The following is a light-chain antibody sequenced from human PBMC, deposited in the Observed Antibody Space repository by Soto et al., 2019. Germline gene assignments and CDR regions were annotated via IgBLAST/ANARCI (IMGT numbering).Light chain of an antibody. CDR1: SSDVGGYNY. V-gene: IGLV2-14*01. J-gene: IGLJ1*01. CDR2: DVS. Sequence: QSALTQPASVSGSPGQSITISCTGTSSDVGGYNYVSWYQQHPGKAPKLMIYDVSNRPSGVSNRFSGSKSGNTASLTISGLQAEDEADYYCSSYTSSSTRVFATGPKVTVL. CDR3: SSYTSSSTRV.